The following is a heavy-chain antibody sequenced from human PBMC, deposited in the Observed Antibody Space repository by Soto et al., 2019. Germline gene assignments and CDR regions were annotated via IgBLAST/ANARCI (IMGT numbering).Heavy chain of an antibody. V-gene: IGHV3-9*01. J-gene: IGHJ4*02. CDR2: ISWNSGSI. CDR1: GFTFDDYA. D-gene: IGHD1-26*01. CDR3: AKVSDSGSYDY. Sequence: GGSLRLSCAASGFTFDDYAMHWVRQAPGKGLEWVSGISWNSGSIGYADSVKGRFTISRDNAKNSLYLQMNSLRAEDTALYYCAKVSDSGSYDYWGQGTLVTVSS.